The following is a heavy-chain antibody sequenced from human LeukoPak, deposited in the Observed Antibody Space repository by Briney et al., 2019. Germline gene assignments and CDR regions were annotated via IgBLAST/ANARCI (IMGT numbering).Heavy chain of an antibody. CDR2: INPSGGST. V-gene: IGHV1-46*01. D-gene: IGHD5-12*01. Sequence: ASVKVSCKASGYTFTSYYMHWVRQAPGQGLEWMGIINPSGGSTSYAQKFQGRVTMTRDTPTSTVYMELSSLRSEDTAVYYCARVADIVATTTVLDYWGQGTLVTVSS. J-gene: IGHJ4*02. CDR1: GYTFTSYY. CDR3: ARVADIVATTTVLDY.